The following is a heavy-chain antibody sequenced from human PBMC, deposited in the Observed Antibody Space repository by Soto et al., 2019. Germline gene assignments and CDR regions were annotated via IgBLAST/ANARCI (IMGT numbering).Heavy chain of an antibody. J-gene: IGHJ3*02. Sequence: DVQLVESGGGLVQPGRSLRLSCAASGFTFDDYAMHWVRQAPGKGLEWVSGISWNSGSIGYADSVKGRFTISRDNAKNSRYMQMNSLRAEDTALYYCAKGRGGFGELEDAFDIWGQGTMVTVSS. CDR3: AKGRGGFGELEDAFDI. CDR2: ISWNSGSI. V-gene: IGHV3-9*01. D-gene: IGHD3-10*01. CDR1: GFTFDDYA.